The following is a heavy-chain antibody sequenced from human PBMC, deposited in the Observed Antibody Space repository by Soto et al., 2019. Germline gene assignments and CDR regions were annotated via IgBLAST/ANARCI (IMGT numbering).Heavy chain of an antibody. CDR1: GGTFSSYS. J-gene: IGHJ4*02. V-gene: IGHV1-69*01. Sequence: QVQLVQSGAEVKKPGSSVKVSCKASGGTFSSYSINWVRQAPGQGLEWMGEIIPIFGTANYAQKFQGRVMITADESTSTAYMELSSLRSEDTAVYYCARDGGRHSGGIDYWDQGTRVTVSS. CDR2: IIPIFGTA. D-gene: IGHD1-26*01. CDR3: ARDGGRHSGGIDY.